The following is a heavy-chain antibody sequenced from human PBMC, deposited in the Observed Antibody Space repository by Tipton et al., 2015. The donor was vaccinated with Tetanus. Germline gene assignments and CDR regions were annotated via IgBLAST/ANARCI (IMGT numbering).Heavy chain of an antibody. CDR1: GFNFKNRN. Sequence: SLRLSCAASGFNFKNRNMNWVRQAPGKGLEWVSSIDITSSYKYYSDSVKGRFSISRDNAKNSLYLQMNSLRAEDTAVYYCAKDRALSGYLFYYGMDAWGQGTTVTVSS. J-gene: IGHJ6*02. CDR2: IDITSSYK. D-gene: IGHD5-12*01. CDR3: AKDRALSGYLFYYGMDA. V-gene: IGHV3-21*01.